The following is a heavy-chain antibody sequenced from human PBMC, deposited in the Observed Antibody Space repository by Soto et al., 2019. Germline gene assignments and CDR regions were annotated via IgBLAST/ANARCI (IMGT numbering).Heavy chain of an antibody. V-gene: IGHV3-21*01. D-gene: IGHD2-2*01. CDR1: GFTFSSYS. CDR3: ARDPHCSSTSCLFDY. Sequence: GGSLRLSCAASGFTFSSYSMNWVRQAPGKGLEWVSSISSSSSYIYYADSVKGRFTISRDNAKNSLYLQMNSLRAEDTAVYYCARDPHCSSTSCLFDYWGQGTLVTVSS. CDR2: ISSSSSYI. J-gene: IGHJ4*02.